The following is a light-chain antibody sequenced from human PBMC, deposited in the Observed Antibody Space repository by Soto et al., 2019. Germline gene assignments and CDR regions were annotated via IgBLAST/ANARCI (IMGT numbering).Light chain of an antibody. CDR2: EVS. V-gene: IGLV2-14*01. J-gene: IGLJ1*01. CDR1: SSDVGRYKY. Sequence: QSVLTQPASVSGSPGQSITISCTGTSSDVGRYKYVSWYQQYPGNAPKLLIYEVSNRPSGVSDRFSGSKSDNTASLTISGLQAEDEANYFCTSSTSSNTYVFGTGTKLTVL. CDR3: TSSTSSNTYV.